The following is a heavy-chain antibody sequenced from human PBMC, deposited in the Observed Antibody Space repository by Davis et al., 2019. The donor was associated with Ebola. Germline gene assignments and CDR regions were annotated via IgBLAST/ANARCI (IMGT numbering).Heavy chain of an antibody. CDR1: AFTFSSYW. Sequence: PGGSLRLSCAASAFTFSSYWMHWVRQAPGKGLVWVSRINSDGSSTAYADSVKGRFTISRDNAKNTLYLQMNSLRAEDTAVYYCASGSSGWYYYYYGMDVWGQGTTVTVSS. CDR2: INSDGSST. D-gene: IGHD6-19*01. CDR3: ASGSSGWYYYYYGMDV. J-gene: IGHJ6*02. V-gene: IGHV3-74*01.